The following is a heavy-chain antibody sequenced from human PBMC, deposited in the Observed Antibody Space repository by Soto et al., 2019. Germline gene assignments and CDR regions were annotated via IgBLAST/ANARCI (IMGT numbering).Heavy chain of an antibody. CDR3: ARDPPYSSGWYAGFDP. CDR2: ISAYNGNT. J-gene: IGHJ5*02. V-gene: IGHV1-18*01. D-gene: IGHD6-19*01. Sequence: QVQLVQSGAEVKKPGASVKVSCKASGYTFTSYGISWVRQAPGQGLEWMGWISAYNGNTNYAQKLQGRVTRTPXTXTXXAYMERRSLRSDATAVYYCARDPPYSSGWYAGFDPWGQGTLVTVSS. CDR1: GYTFTSYG.